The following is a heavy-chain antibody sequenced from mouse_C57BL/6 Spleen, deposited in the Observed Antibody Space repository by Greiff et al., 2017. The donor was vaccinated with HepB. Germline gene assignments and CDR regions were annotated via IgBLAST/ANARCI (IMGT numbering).Heavy chain of an antibody. CDR3: AREGLRRDFDY. J-gene: IGHJ2*01. CDR1: GYAFTNYL. D-gene: IGHD2-4*01. V-gene: IGHV1-54*01. Sequence: VQLQQSGAELVRPGTSVKVSCKASGYAFTNYLIEWVKQRPGQGLEWIGVINPGSGGTNYNEKFKGKATLTADKSSSTAYMQRSSLTSEDSAVYFCAREGLRRDFDYWGQGTTLTVSS. CDR2: INPGSGGT.